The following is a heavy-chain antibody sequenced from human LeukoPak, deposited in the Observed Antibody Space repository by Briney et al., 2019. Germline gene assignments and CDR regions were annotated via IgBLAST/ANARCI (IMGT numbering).Heavy chain of an antibody. J-gene: IGHJ4*02. D-gene: IGHD3-9*01. CDR1: GFTFSSYA. V-gene: IGHV3-23*01. CDR3: AKAEGYDILTGLDY. Sequence: GGSLRLSCATSGFTFSSYAMSWVRQAPGKGLDWISGVGASGGSTYYADSVKGRFTISRDNSKHTLYLQMNSLRTEDTAVYYCAKAEGYDILTGLDYWGQGTLVTVSS. CDR2: VGASGGST.